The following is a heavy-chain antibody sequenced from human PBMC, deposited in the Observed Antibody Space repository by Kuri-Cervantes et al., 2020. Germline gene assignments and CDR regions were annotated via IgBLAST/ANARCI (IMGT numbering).Heavy chain of an antibody. CDR3: ASTYYYDSSGYYDDAFDI. CDR1: DYTFTSYG. V-gene: IGHV1-18*01. CDR2: ISAYNGNT. J-gene: IGHJ3*02. Sequence: ASVKGSCKASDYTFTSYGISWVRQAPGQGLEWMGWISAYNGNTNYAQKLQGRVTMTTDTSTRTAYMELSSLRSDDTAVYYCASTYYYDSSGYYDDAFDIWGQGTMVTVSS. D-gene: IGHD3-22*01.